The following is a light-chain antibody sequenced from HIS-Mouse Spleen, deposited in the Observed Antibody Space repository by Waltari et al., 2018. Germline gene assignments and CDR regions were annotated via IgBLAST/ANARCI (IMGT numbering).Light chain of an antibody. J-gene: IGLJ2*01. V-gene: IGLV2-11*01. Sequence: QSALTKPRSVSGSPGQSVPIPCTGTSSDVGGYNYVSWYQQHPGKAPKLMIYDVSKRPSGVPDRFSGSKSGNTASLTISGLQAEDEADYYCCSYAGSYTFVVFGGGTKLTVL. CDR3: CSYAGSYTFVV. CDR1: SSDVGGYNY. CDR2: DVS.